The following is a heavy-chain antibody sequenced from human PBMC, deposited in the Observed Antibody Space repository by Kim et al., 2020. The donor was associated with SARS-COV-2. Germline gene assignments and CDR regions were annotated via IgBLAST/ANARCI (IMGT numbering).Heavy chain of an antibody. Sequence: SAKYYVDSGKGRFTISRDNAKNSLYLQMNSLRAEDTAVYYCARARGNSDYWGQGTLVTVSS. J-gene: IGHJ4*02. D-gene: IGHD2-21*02. V-gene: IGHV3-7*04. CDR3: ARARGNSDY. CDR2: SAK.